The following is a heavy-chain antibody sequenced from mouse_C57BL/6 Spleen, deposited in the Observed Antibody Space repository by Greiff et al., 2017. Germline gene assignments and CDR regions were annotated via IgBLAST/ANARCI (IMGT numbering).Heavy chain of an antibody. CDR2: IHPNSGST. J-gene: IGHJ4*01. D-gene: IGHD2-4*01. CDR3: ARLGYDYDPY. V-gene: IGHV1-64*01. CDR1: GYTFTCYW. Sequence: QVQLQQPGAELVKPGASVKLSCKASGYTFTCYWMHWVKQRPGQGLEWIGMIHPNSGSTNYNEKFKSKATLTVDKSSSTAYMQLSSLTSEDSAVYYCARLGYDYDPYWGQGTSVTVSS.